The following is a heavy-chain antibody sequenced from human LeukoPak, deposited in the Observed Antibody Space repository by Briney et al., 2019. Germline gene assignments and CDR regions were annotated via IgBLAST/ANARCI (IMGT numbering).Heavy chain of an antibody. D-gene: IGHD2-15*01. CDR3: ARIYCSGGSCYFSGVFDY. V-gene: IGHV4-30-4*08. Sequence: SETLSLTCTVSGGSISSSSYYWGWIRQPPGKGLEWIGYIYYSGSTYYNPSLKSRVTISVDTSKNQFSLKLSSVTAADTAVYYCARIYCSGGSCYFSGVFDYWGQGTLVTVSS. J-gene: IGHJ4*02. CDR2: IYYSGST. CDR1: GGSISSSSYY.